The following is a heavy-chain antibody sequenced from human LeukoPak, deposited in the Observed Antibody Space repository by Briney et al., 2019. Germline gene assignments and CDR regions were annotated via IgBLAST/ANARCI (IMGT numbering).Heavy chain of an antibody. CDR2: IKQDGSEK. D-gene: IGHD3-16*01. CDR1: GFTFSSYW. J-gene: IGHJ1*01. CDR3: ARAPLGVGNYAIS. V-gene: IGHV3-7*01. Sequence: GGSLRLSCAASGFTFSSYWMSWVRRAPGKGLEWVANIKQDGSEKYYVDSVKGRFTISRDNAKNSLYLQMNSLRAEDTAVYYCARAPLGVGNYAISWGQGTLVTVSS.